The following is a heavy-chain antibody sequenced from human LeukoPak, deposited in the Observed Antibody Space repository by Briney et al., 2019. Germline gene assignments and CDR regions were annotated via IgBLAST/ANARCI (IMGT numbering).Heavy chain of an antibody. V-gene: IGHV5-51*01. D-gene: IGHD3-22*01. CDR3: ARPFYYDSSGYPPGEDY. CDR1: GYSLTSYW. J-gene: IGHJ4*02. CDR2: IYPGDSDT. Sequence: GESLKISCKGSGYSLTSYWIGWVRQMPGKGLEWMGIIYPGDSDTRYSPSFQGQVTISADKSISTAYLQWSSLKASDTAMYYCARPFYYDSSGYPPGEDYWGQGTLVTVSS.